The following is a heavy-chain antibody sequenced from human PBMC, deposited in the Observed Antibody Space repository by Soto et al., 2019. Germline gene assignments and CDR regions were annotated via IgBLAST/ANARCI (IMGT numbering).Heavy chain of an antibody. CDR2: VYYTGTT. CDR3: ARDLAAVPRAFDY. Sequence: TLSLTCTVSGGSISSYFYIWVRQPPGKGLEWIGSVYYTGTTDYNPSLKSRVTISVDTSKTQFSLNLRSVTAADTAVYYCARDLAAVPRAFDYWGRGTLVTVSS. J-gene: IGHJ4*02. V-gene: IGHV4-59*01. D-gene: IGHD6-13*01. CDR1: GGSISSYF.